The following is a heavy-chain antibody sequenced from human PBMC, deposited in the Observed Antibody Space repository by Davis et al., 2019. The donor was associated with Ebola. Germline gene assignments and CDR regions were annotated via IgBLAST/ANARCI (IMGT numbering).Heavy chain of an antibody. V-gene: IGHV4-34*01. CDR2: INHRGRT. Sequence: SETLSLTCAVYGGSFNDYYWSWIRQPPGKGLEWIGEINHRGRTTYSPSLKRRVTISVDTSKNQFSLKLSSVTAADTAVYYCARVVARLYSGEYYFDYWGQGTLVTVSS. J-gene: IGHJ4*02. CDR3: ARVVARLYSGEYYFDY. D-gene: IGHD6-25*01. CDR1: GGSFNDYY.